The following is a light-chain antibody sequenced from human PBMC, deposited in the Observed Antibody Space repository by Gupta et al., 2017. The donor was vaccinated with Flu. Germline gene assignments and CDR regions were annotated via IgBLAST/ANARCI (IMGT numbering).Light chain of an antibody. V-gene: IGLV2-14*01. Sequence: SALTQPASVSGSPGQSITLSCTGTSSDIGAYNFVYWYQQRPGEAPKLILFEVNNRPSDISNHFSGSKSGDTASLTISGLQAEDEADYFCSSYTSTNTRIFGTGTKVTVL. CDR3: SSYTSTNTRI. J-gene: IGLJ1*01. CDR1: SSDIGAYNF. CDR2: EVN.